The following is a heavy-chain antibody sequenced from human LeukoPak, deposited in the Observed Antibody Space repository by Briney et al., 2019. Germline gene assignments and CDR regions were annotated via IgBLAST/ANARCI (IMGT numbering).Heavy chain of an antibody. J-gene: IGHJ3*02. CDR2: ISSSSSTI. CDR3: ASSTIFGVVIGEDPDAFDI. Sequence: AGGSLRLSCAASGFTFSSYSMNWVRQAPGKGLEWVSYISSSSSTIYYADSVKGRFTISRDNAKNSLYLQMNSLRAEDTAVYYCASSTIFGVVIGEDPDAFDIWGQGTMVTVSS. V-gene: IGHV3-48*01. CDR1: GFTFSSYS. D-gene: IGHD3-3*01.